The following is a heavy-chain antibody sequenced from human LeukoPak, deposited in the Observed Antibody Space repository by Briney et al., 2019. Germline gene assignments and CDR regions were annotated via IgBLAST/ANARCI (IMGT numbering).Heavy chain of an antibody. J-gene: IGHJ4*02. V-gene: IGHV1-18*01. Sequence: ASVTVSCKTSGYTFTSYGVNWMRQAPGQGLEWLGWISTYNGNTDYSQKLQDRVTLTTDTYTNTAYMELRSLRSDDTAVYYCAREGTLWFGELLSQRDRKFDYWGQGTLVTVSS. CDR2: ISTYNGNT. CDR3: AREGTLWFGELLSQRDRKFDY. CDR1: GYTFTSYG. D-gene: IGHD3-10*01.